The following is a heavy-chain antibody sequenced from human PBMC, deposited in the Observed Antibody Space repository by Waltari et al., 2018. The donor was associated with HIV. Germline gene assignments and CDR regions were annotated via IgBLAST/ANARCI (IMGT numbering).Heavy chain of an antibody. CDR1: AGPLPTYA. CDR2: IIPMVNIV. CDR3: VRSQSLSYAPYPYGHSRGFYAMDV. D-gene: IGHD5-18*01. V-gene: IGHV1-69*02. J-gene: IGHJ6*02. Sequence: VQLVQPGAEAERPCSAVELPCKAPAGPLPTYAYRWLRLAPGAGLVWLGRIIPMVNIVHYAQRFQGRVTITADKSTSTVYMEVSSLRSEDTAVFYCVRSQSLSYAPYPYGHSRGFYAMDVWGQGTTVTVSS.